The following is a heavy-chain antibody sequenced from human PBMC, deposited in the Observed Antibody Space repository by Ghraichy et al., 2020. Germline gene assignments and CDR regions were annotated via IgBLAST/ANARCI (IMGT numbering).Heavy chain of an antibody. Sequence: GGSLRLSCAASGFTFRNYAMSWVRQAPGKGLEWVSSISAGDGSTYYADSVKGRFTISRDNSKNTVYLQMDSLRAEDTAVYYCARGGYGSGMGYFDYWGQGTLVTVSS. D-gene: IGHD3-10*01. J-gene: IGHJ4*02. CDR2: ISAGDGST. V-gene: IGHV3-23*01. CDR1: GFTFRNYA. CDR3: ARGGYGSGMGYFDY.